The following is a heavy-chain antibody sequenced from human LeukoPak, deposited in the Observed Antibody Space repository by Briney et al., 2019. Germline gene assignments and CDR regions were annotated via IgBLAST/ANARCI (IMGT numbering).Heavy chain of an antibody. CDR3: ATFAGGPIWVRGVIITSPEFDY. Sequence: PSETQSLTRTVSRGSISSSCYYGGWIPQPPGKGLEWNGPIYYCRSIYYNPSLKSRVTLSVDTSKNQFSLKLSSVTAADTAVYYCATFAGGPIWVRGVIITSPEFDYWGQGTLVTVSS. CDR1: RGSISSSCYY. CDR2: IYYCRSI. D-gene: IGHD3-10*01. J-gene: IGHJ4*02. V-gene: IGHV4-39*01.